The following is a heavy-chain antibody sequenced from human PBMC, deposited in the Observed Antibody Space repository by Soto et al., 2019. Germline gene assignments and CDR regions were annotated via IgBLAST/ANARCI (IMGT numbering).Heavy chain of an antibody. CDR1: GGSISGGGFS. J-gene: IGHJ4*02. V-gene: IGHV4-30-2*01. CDR3: ARLQFGEGFDY. D-gene: IGHD3-10*01. Sequence: SETLSLTCAVSGGSISGGGFSWSWIRQPPGKGLEWIGYILHTGGTQYNPALKSRVSMSVDKSKNQFSLHLTSVTAADTAVYYCARLQFGEGFDYWGQGALFTVSS. CDR2: ILHTGGT.